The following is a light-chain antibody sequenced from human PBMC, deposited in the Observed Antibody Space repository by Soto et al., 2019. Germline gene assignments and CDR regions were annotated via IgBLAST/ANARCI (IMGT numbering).Light chain of an antibody. V-gene: IGKV3-11*01. CDR2: NXS. CDR3: QQFSIDPRT. Sequence: IVLTQSPATLSLSRGGRATLCXRASHSVILSLTWYQQKPGXAPRXXXANXSKSASGCPARLSGSGSGTDFTLTISRLEPEDFAAYYFQQFSIDPRTFGGGTKVDIK. CDR1: HSVILS. J-gene: IGKJ4*01.